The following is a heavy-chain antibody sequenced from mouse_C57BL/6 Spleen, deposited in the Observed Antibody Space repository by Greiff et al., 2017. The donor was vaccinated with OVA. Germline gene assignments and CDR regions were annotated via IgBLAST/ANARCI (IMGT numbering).Heavy chain of an antibody. V-gene: IGHV1-55*01. CDR1: GYTFTSYW. Sequence: VQLQQSGAELVKPGASVKMSCKASGYTFTSYWITWVKQRPGQGLEWIGDIYPGSGSTNYNEKFKSKATLTVDTSSSTAYMQLSSLTSEDSAVYYCARPTVVDLYAMDYWGQGTSDTVSS. CDR3: ARPTVVDLYAMDY. D-gene: IGHD1-1*01. CDR2: IYPGSGST. J-gene: IGHJ4*01.